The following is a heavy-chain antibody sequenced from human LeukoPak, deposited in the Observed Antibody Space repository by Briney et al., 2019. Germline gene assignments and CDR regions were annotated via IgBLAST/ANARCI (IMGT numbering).Heavy chain of an antibody. CDR1: GFTFSHFA. D-gene: IGHD5-18*01. CDR3: AKDAGSGYSYGFFFDY. V-gene: IGHV3-23*01. CDR2: ISGSGGST. J-gene: IGHJ4*02. Sequence: PGGSLRLSCAASGFTFSHFAMSWVRQAPGKGLEWVSAISGSGGSTYYADSVKGRFTISRDNSKNTLYLQMNSLRAEDTAVYYCAKDAGSGYSYGFFFDYWGQGTLVTVSS.